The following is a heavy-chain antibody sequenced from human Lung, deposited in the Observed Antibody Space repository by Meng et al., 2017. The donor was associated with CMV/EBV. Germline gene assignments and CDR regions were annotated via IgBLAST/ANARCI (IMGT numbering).Heavy chain of an antibody. CDR3: ARDSYGMAV. Sequence: GESLKISCAASGFTVSGNYMNWVRQAPGKGLEWVSVIYSGGSTYYADSVKGRFTISRDNSKNTLYLQMNSLRAEDTAVYYCARDSYGMAVWGQGTTVTVSS. V-gene: IGHV3-53*01. J-gene: IGHJ6*02. CDR1: GFTVSGNY. CDR2: IYSGGST.